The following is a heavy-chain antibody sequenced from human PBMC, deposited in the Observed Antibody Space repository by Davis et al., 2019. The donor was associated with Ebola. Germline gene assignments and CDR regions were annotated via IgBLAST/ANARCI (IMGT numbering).Heavy chain of an antibody. CDR3: TSQGHRGSYLIHDY. CDR1: GYSFITHW. D-gene: IGHD5-18*01. J-gene: IGHJ4*02. V-gene: IGHV5-51*01. CDR2: LHPGTSDI. Sequence: GESLKISCKASGYSFITHWIGWVRQMPGKGLEWMTHLHPGTSDIRYSPSFQGHVTISLDNSISTAYLQWSSLKASDTAMYYCTSQGHRGSYLIHDYWGQGTQVIVSS.